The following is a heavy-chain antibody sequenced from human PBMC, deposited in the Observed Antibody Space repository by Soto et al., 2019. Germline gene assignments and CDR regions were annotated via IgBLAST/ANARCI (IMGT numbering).Heavy chain of an antibody. CDR1: GLTFNTSA. D-gene: IGHD2-2*01. V-gene: IGHV3-23*01. Sequence: GRTLRLSCAASGLTFNTSAMSWVRQAPGKRLEWVSFISGSGGSTSYADSVKGRFTISXXXSXXTXXLXXSXXRAXDTAVYYCSSCLRSISCFIDYWGQGSLDTGSA. CDR2: ISGSGGST. CDR3: SSCLRSISCFIDY. J-gene: IGHJ4*02.